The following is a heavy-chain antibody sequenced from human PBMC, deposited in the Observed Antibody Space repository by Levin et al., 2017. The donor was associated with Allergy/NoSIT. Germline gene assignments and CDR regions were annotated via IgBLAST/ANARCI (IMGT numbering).Heavy chain of an antibody. CDR2: IYWDDDK. V-gene: IGHV2-5*02. Sequence: SGPTLVKPTQTLTLTCTFSGFSLSTSGVGVGWIRQPPGKALEWLALIYWDDDKRYSPSLKSRLTITKDTSKNQVVLTMTNMDPVDTATYYCAHRDKLELRGGFDYWGQGTLVTVSS. D-gene: IGHD1-7*01. J-gene: IGHJ4*02. CDR1: GFSLSTSGVG. CDR3: AHRDKLELRGGFDY.